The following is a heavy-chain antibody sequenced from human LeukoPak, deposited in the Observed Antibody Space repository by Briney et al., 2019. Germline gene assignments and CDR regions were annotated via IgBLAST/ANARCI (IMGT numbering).Heavy chain of an antibody. V-gene: IGHV3-30*18. CDR1: GFTFSSYG. CDR3: AKDFLAASAP. Sequence: GGSLRLSCAASGFTFSSYGMHWVRQAPGKGLEWVAVISYDGSNKYYADSVKGRFTISRDNSKNTLYLQMNSLRAGDTAVYYCAKDFLAASAPWGQGTLVTVSS. D-gene: IGHD2/OR15-2a*01. J-gene: IGHJ5*02. CDR2: ISYDGSNK.